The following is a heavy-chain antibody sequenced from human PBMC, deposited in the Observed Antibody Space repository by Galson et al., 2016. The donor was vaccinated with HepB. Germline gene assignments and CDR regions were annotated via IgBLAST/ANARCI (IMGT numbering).Heavy chain of an antibody. D-gene: IGHD4-23*01. J-gene: IGHJ4*02. V-gene: IGHV3-7*03. Sequence: SLRLSCAASGFTFNNYWMSWVRQAPGKGLEWVANIKQNGREKDYVDSVKGRFTISRDNAKNSLYLQMNSLRAEDTAVYYCAREGYGGFGCWGQGDLVTVSS. CDR3: AREGYGGFGC. CDR2: IKQNGREK. CDR1: GFTFNNYW.